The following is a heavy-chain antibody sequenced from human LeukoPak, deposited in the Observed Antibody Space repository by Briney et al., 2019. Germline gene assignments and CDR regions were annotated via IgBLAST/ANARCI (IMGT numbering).Heavy chain of an antibody. CDR1: GFTFSSYW. Sequence: GGSLRLSCAASGFTFSSYWMSWVRQSPEKGLEWVANIKQDGSEKYYVDSVKGRFTISRDNAKNSLYLQMNSLGVEDTAVYYCARDLYRIVVVPHYFDYWGQGTLVTVSP. V-gene: IGHV3-7*01. CDR3: ARDLYRIVVVPHYFDY. D-gene: IGHD3-22*01. J-gene: IGHJ4*02. CDR2: IKQDGSEK.